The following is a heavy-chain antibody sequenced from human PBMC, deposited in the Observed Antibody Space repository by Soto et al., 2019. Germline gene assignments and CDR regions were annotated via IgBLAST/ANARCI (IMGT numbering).Heavy chain of an antibody. D-gene: IGHD3-3*01. CDR2: IWYDGSNK. CDR3: ARDLRYDFWSGYSNYGMDV. CDR1: GFTFSSYG. Sequence: PGGSLRLSCAASGFTFSSYGMHWVRQAPGKGLEWVAVIWYDGSNKYYADSVKGRFTISRDNSKNTLYLQMNSLRAEDTAVYYCARDLRYDFWSGYSNYGMDVWGQGTTVTVSS. V-gene: IGHV3-33*01. J-gene: IGHJ6*02.